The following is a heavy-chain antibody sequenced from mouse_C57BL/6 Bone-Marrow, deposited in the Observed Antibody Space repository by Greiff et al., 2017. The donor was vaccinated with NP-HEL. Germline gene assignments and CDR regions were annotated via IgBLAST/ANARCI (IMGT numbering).Heavy chain of an antibody. V-gene: IGHV1-80*01. D-gene: IGHD1-1*01. CDR3: AREDYGSTFMDY. J-gene: IGHJ4*01. CDR1: GYAFSSYW. Sequence: QVQLQQSGAELVKPGASVKISCKASGYAFSSYWMNWVKQRPGKGLEWIGQIYPGDGDTNYNGKFKGKATLTADKSSSTAYMQLSSLTSEDSAVYFCAREDYGSTFMDYWGQGTSVTVSS. CDR2: IYPGDGDT.